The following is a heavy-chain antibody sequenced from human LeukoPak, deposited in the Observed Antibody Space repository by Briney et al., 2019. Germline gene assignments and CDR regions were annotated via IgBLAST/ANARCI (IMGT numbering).Heavy chain of an antibody. D-gene: IGHD5-12*01. CDR2: IKQDGSDT. CDR3: ATSGYSGYGIDN. CDR1: GFTFSSYW. J-gene: IGHJ4*02. Sequence: AGGSLRLSCAVSGFTFSSYWVTWVRQAPGKGLEWVANIKQDGSDTYSVDSVKGRFTISRDNAKNSLYLEMNSLRVEDTAVYYCATSGYSGYGIDNWGQGTLVAVSS. V-gene: IGHV3-7*03.